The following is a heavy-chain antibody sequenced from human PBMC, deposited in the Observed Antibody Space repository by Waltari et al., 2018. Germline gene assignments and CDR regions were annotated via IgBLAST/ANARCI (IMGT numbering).Heavy chain of an antibody. CDR3: ARTTTVVTPSSALSD. J-gene: IGHJ4*02. D-gene: IGHD4-17*01. V-gene: IGHV1-2*02. CDR1: GYTFTGYY. Sequence: QVQLVQSGAEVKKPGASVKVSCKASGYTFTGYYMHWVRQAPGQGLEWMGWINPNSGGTNYAQKFQGRVTMTRDTSISTAYMELSRLRSDDTAVYYCARTTTVVTPSSALSDWGQGTLVTVSS. CDR2: INPNSGGT.